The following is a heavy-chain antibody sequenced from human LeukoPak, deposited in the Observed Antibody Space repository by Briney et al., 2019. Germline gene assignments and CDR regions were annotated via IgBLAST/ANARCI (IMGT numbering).Heavy chain of an antibody. J-gene: IGHJ4*02. CDR2: INPNGGST. CDR3: VRGTGTSFGYFDY. V-gene: IGHV1-46*01. D-gene: IGHD1-14*01. CDR1: GYTFTIHY. Sequence: ASVTVSCTASGYTFTIHYIHWVRQAPGQGLEWMGIINPNGGSTGYAHKFQGRVTLTRDTSTSTVYMELSSLRSEDTAVYYCVRGTGTSFGYFDYWGQGTLVTVSS.